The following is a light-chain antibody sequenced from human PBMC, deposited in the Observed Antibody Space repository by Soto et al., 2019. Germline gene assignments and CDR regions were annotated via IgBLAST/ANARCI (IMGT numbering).Light chain of an antibody. V-gene: IGKV1-9*01. CDR1: QGISSY. CDR2: AAS. Sequence: DIQLTQSPSFLSASVGDRVTITCRASQGISSYLAWYQKKPGKAPKLLIYAASTLQSGVPSRFSGSGSGTDFTLTISSLQPEDFATYYCQQLNSYPPWTFGQGTKVEIK. CDR3: QQLNSYPPWT. J-gene: IGKJ1*01.